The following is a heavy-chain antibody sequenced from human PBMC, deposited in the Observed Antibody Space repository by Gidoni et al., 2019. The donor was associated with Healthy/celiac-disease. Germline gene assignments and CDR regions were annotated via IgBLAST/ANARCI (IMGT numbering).Heavy chain of an antibody. J-gene: IGHJ6*02. D-gene: IGHD5-18*01. V-gene: IGHV3-23*01. Sequence: EVQLLESGGGLVQPGGSLRLSCAASGFTFSSYAMSWVRQAPGKGLEWVSAISGSGGSTYYADSVKGRFTISRDNSKNTLYLQMNSLRAEDTAVYYCAKTSGYSYGWYYGMDVWGQGTTVTVSS. CDR3: AKTSGYSYGWYYGMDV. CDR2: ISGSGGST. CDR1: GFTFSSYA.